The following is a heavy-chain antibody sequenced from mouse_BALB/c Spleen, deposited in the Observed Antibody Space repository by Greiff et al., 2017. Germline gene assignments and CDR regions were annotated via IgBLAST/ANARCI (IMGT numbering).Heavy chain of an antibody. CDR1: GYAFTNYL. Sequence: VQLQQSGAELVRPGTSVKVSCKASGYAFTNYLIEWVKQRPGQGLEWIGVINPGSGGTNYNEKFKGKATLTADKSSSTAYMQLSSLTSDDSAVYFCARSDTTVVATDYWGQGTTLTVSS. J-gene: IGHJ2*01. CDR2: INPGSGGT. V-gene: IGHV1-54*03. D-gene: IGHD1-1*01. CDR3: ARSDTTVVATDY.